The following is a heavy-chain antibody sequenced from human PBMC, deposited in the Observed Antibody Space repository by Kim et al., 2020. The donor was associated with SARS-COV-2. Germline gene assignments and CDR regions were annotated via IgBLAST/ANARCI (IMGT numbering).Heavy chain of an antibody. CDR3: AKYYDSSGYYYNGYYYGMDV. Sequence: GGSLRLSCAASGFTFSSYAMSWVRQAPGKGLEWVSAISGSGGSTYYADSVKGRFTISRDNSKNTLYLQMNSLRAEDTAVYYCAKYYDSSGYYYNGYYYGMDVWGQGTTVTVSS. J-gene: IGHJ6*02. V-gene: IGHV3-23*01. CDR1: GFTFSSYA. D-gene: IGHD3-22*01. CDR2: ISGSGGST.